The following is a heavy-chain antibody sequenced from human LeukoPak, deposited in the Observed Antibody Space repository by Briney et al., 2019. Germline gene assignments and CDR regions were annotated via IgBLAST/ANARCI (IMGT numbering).Heavy chain of an antibody. CDR1: GGSVSSTTYY. CDR3: ARYVVYGSGKYYFDY. J-gene: IGHJ4*02. V-gene: IGHV4-39*01. CDR2: INYSGST. D-gene: IGHD3-10*01. Sequence: SQTLSLTCTVSGGSVSSTTYYWSWIRQPPGKGLEWIASINYSGSTYYNPSLKSRVTISVDTSENQFSLKLSSVTAADTAVYYCARYVVYGSGKYYFDYWGQGTLVTVPS.